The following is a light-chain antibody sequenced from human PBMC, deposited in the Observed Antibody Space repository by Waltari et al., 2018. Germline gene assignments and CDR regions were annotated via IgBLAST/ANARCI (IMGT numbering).Light chain of an antibody. J-gene: IGKJ5*01. Sequence: DAAMTQSPLSLPVTLGQPASISCRSSQSLVHSDGNTYLNWFHQRPGQSPRRLIYKVSRRESGVPDRFSGSGSGTDFTLKISRVEAGDVGIYYCMQGTHWPLTFGQGTRLEI. CDR2: KVS. CDR3: MQGTHWPLT. CDR1: QSLVHSDGNTY. V-gene: IGKV2-30*02.